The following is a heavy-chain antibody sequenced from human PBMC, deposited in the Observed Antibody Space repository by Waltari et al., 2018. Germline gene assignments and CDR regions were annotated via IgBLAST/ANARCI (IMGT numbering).Heavy chain of an antibody. D-gene: IGHD2-8*01. Sequence: QVQLQESGPGLVTPSETLSLTCTVSGGSISSYYWSWIRQPPGKGLEWIGYIYYSGSTNYNPSLKSRVTISVDTSKNQFSLKLSSVTAADTAVYYCARTNGWYFDLWGRGTLVTVSS. CDR1: GGSISSYY. V-gene: IGHV4-59*01. J-gene: IGHJ2*01. CDR3: ARTNGWYFDL. CDR2: IYYSGST.